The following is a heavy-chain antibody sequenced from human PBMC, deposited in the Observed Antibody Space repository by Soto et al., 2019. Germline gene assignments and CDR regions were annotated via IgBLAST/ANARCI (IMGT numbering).Heavy chain of an antibody. CDR1: GVSISSYY. CDR3: ARDLVLRGWYVRGYYYYYGMDV. V-gene: IGHV4-4*07. Sequence: ASETLSLTCTVSGVSISSYYWSWIRQPAGQGLEWIGRIYTSGSTNYNPSLKSRVTMSVDTSKNQFSLKLSSVTAADTAVYYCARDLVLRGWYVRGYYYYYGMDVWGQGTTVTVSS. J-gene: IGHJ6*02. D-gene: IGHD6-19*01. CDR2: IYTSGST.